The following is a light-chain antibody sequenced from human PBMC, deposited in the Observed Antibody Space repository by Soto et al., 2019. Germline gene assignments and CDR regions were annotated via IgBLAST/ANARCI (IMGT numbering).Light chain of an antibody. CDR3: QQRSNWPT. CDR1: QSVSSY. V-gene: IGKV3-11*01. Sequence: EMVLTQSPATLSLSPGERATLSCRASQSVSSYLAWYQQKPGQAPRLLIYDASNRATGIPARFSASGSGTDFTLTISSLEPEDFAVYYCQQRSNWPTFGQGTKLEIK. J-gene: IGKJ2*01. CDR2: DAS.